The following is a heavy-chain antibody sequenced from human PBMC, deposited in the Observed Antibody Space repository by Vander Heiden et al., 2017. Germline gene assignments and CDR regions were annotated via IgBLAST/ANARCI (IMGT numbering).Heavy chain of an antibody. V-gene: IGHV1-69*01. CDR1: GGTFNSHG. Sequence: QLEQSGAEVKKPGSSVKVSCKTSGGTFNSHGFGWVRQAPGQGLQWMGGIIPIFGTTSYARKFQDRVTITADESTSTAYMELVSLTSEDTAVYYCARGSAPLRYFDWPEGYFDYWGQGTLVTVS. D-gene: IGHD3-9*01. CDR3: ARGSAPLRYFDWPEGYFDY. CDR2: IIPIFGTT. J-gene: IGHJ4*02.